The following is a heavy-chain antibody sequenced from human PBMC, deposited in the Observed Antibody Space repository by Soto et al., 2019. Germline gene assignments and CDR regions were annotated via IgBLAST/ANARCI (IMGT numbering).Heavy chain of an antibody. D-gene: IGHD5-12*01. V-gene: IGHV1-69*13. CDR1: GGTFSSFG. J-gene: IGHJ1*01. CDR3: AREGSGYNF. Sequence: SVKVSCKASGGTFSSFGISWVRQAPGQGLEWMGGIIPVFGRPNYAQRFRDRLTITADESTNTGYMELIDLTSEDTAVYYCAREGSGYNFWGQGTQVTVSS. CDR2: IIPVFGRP.